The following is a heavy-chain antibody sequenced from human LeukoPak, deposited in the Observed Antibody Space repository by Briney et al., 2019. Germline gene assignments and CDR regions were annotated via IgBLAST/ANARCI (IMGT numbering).Heavy chain of an antibody. Sequence: SVKVSCKASGGTFSSYAISWVRQAPGQGLEWMGGIIPIFGTANYAQKFQGRVTITADESTSTAYMDQSSLRSEDTAVYYCARVRPIFGVVYYYYYYMDVWGKGTTVTVSS. D-gene: IGHD3-3*01. CDR1: GGTFSSYA. V-gene: IGHV1-69*13. J-gene: IGHJ6*03. CDR2: IIPIFGTA. CDR3: ARVRPIFGVVYYYYYYMDV.